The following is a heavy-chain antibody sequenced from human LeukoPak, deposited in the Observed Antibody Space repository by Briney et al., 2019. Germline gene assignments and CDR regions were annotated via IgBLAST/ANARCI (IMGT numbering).Heavy chain of an antibody. CDR3: AKGEGIAVANLFDY. CDR1: GFTFDDYA. Sequence: PGGSLRLSCAASGFTFDDYAMHWVRQAPGKGLEWVSGISWNSGSIGYADSVKGRFTISRDNAKNSLYLQMNSLRAEDTALYYCAKGEGIAVANLFDYWGQGTLVTVSS. D-gene: IGHD6-19*01. J-gene: IGHJ4*02. CDR2: ISWNSGSI. V-gene: IGHV3-9*01.